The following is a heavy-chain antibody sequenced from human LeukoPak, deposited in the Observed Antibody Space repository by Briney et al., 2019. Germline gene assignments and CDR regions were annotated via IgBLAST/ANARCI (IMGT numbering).Heavy chain of an antibody. CDR1: GGLISISTYY. J-gene: IGHJ4*02. CDR2: INHSGST. D-gene: IGHD3-10*01. Sequence: SETLSLTCTVSGGLISISTYYWSWIRQPPGKGLEWIGEINHSGSTNYNPSLKSRVTISVDTSKNQFSLKLSSVTAADTAVYYCARGVRGVRPIDYWGQGTLVTVSS. V-gene: IGHV4-39*07. CDR3: ARGVRGVRPIDY.